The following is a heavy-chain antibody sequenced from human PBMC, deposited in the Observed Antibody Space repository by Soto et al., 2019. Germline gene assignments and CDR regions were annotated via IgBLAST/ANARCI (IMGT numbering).Heavy chain of an antibody. D-gene: IGHD6-19*01. V-gene: IGHV1-24*01. CDR3: VTVSRLGDAAVAGTVY. CDR2: FDPEDGET. J-gene: IGHJ4*02. CDR1: GYTLTELS. Sequence: ASVKVSCKVSGYTLTELSMHWVRQAPGKGIEWKGGFDPEDGETIYAQKFQGRVTMTENTSTDTAYMELSILRSEDTAVYYCVTVSRLGDAAVAGTVYWGQGTLVTVSS.